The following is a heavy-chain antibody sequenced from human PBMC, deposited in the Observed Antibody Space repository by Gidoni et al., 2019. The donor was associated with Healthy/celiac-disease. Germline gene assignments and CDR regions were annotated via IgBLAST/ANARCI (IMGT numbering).Heavy chain of an antibody. V-gene: IGHV5-51*03. D-gene: IGHD6-13*01. CDR3: ARRSHSSSWPDAFDI. J-gene: IGHJ3*02. Sequence: EVQLVQSGAEVKKPGESLKISCKGSGYSFTSYWIGWVRQMPGKGLEWMGIIYPGDSDTRYSPSFQGQVTISADKSISTAYLQWSSLKASDTAMYYCARRSHSSSWPDAFDIWGQGTMVTVSS. CDR1: GYSFTSYW. CDR2: IYPGDSDT.